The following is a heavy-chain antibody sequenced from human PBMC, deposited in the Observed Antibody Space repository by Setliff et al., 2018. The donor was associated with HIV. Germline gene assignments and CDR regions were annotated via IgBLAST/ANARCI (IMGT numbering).Heavy chain of an antibody. CDR1: GLTISTYS. Sequence: GGSLRLSCAASGLTISTYSMNWVRQAPRKGLEWISYISGSGSSTIYYADSVKGRFTISRDNAKNSVYLQMNSLRAEDTAVYYCARARGSYSNDAFDIWGQGTMVTVSS. V-gene: IGHV3-48*01. CDR2: ISGSGSSTI. D-gene: IGHD1-26*01. CDR3: ARARGSYSNDAFDI. J-gene: IGHJ3*02.